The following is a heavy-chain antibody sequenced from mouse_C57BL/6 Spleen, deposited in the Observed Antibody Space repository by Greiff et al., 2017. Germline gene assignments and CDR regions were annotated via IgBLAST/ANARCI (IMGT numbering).Heavy chain of an antibody. Sequence: EVQLQQSGPELVKPGASVKMSCKASGYTFTDYNMHWVKQSHGKSLEWIGYINPINGGTSYNQKFKGKATLTVNKSSSTAYMEFRSLTSADSAVYYCARREELGLCYAMDYWGQGTSVTVSS. CDR3: ARREELGLCYAMDY. CDR1: GYTFTDYN. CDR2: INPINGGT. J-gene: IGHJ4*01. V-gene: IGHV1-22*01. D-gene: IGHD4-1*01.